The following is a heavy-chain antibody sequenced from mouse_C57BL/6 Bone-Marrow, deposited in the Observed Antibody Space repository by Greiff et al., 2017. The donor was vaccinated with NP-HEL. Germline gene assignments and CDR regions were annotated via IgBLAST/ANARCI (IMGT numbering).Heavy chain of an antibody. CDR3: ARRPYYGSSYYWYFDV. CDR2: ISSGGSYT. V-gene: IGHV5-6*02. CDR1: GFTFSSYG. D-gene: IGHD1-1*01. Sequence: DVMLVESGGDLVKPGGSLKLSCAASGFTFSSYGMSWVRQTPDKRLEWVATISSGGSYTYYPDSVKGRFTISRDNAKNTLYLQMSSLKSEDTAMYYCARRPYYGSSYYWYFDVWGTGTTVTVSS. J-gene: IGHJ1*03.